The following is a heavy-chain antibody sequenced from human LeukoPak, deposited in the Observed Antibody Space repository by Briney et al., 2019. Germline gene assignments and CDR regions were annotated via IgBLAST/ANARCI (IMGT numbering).Heavy chain of an antibody. CDR3: AKDRSVGSLGHSSSWYLGY. D-gene: IGHD6-13*01. J-gene: IGHJ4*02. CDR1: GFTFSSYG. Sequence: GGSLRLSCAASGFTFSSYGMHWVRQAPGKGLEWVAFIRYDGSNKYYADSVKGRLTISRDNSKNTLYLQMNSLRVEDTAVYYCAKDRSVGSLGHSSSWYLGYWGQGTLVTVSS. V-gene: IGHV3-30*02. CDR2: IRYDGSNK.